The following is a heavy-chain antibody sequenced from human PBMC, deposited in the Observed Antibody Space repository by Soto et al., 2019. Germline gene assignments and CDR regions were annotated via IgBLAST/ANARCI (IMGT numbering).Heavy chain of an antibody. CDR3: ARDRAIFGVVPFDY. CDR2: ISSSSSYI. CDR1: GFTFSSDS. D-gene: IGHD3-3*01. Sequence: GGSLRLSCAASGFTFSSDSMNWVRQAPGKGLEWVSSISSSSSYIYYADSVKGRFTISRDDAKNSLYLQMNSLRAEDTAVYYCARDRAIFGVVPFDYWGQGTLVTVSS. J-gene: IGHJ4*02. V-gene: IGHV3-21*01.